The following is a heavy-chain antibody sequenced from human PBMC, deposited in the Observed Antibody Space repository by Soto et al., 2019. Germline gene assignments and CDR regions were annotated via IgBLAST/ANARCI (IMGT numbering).Heavy chain of an antibody. CDR2: IWYDGTQK. D-gene: IGHD4-17*01. J-gene: IGHJ4*02. Sequence: VGSLRLSCEASGFTFNTYSMHWVRQPPGKGLEWLAAIWYDGTQKYYADSVKGRFIISRDNSKKTLYLEMNSLRAEDTAVYYCARAGGTTVTGLWHFDSWGQGTLVTVSS. CDR3: ARAGGTTVTGLWHFDS. V-gene: IGHV3-33*01. CDR1: GFTFNTYS.